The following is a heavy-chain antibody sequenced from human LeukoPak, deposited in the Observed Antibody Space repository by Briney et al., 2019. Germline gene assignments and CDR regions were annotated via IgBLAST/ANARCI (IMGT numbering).Heavy chain of an antibody. Sequence: GGSLRLSCAASGFTFSSYSMNWVRQAPGKGLEWVSSISSSSSYIYYADSVKGRFTISRDNAKNSLYLQMNSLRAEDTAVYYCARDRGPAYYDILDAFDIWGQGTMVTVSS. D-gene: IGHD3-9*01. V-gene: IGHV3-21*01. J-gene: IGHJ3*02. CDR3: ARDRGPAYYDILDAFDI. CDR2: ISSSSSYI. CDR1: GFTFSSYS.